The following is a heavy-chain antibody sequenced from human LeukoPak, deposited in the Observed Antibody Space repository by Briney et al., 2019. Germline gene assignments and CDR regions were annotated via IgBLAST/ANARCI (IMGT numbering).Heavy chain of an antibody. V-gene: IGHV1-18*01. CDR2: ISAYNGNT. CDR3: ARVKLVHGWFDP. J-gene: IGHJ5*02. D-gene: IGHD1/OR15-1a*01. Sequence: ASVKVSCKASGYTFTSYGISWVRQAPGEGLEWMGWISAYNGNTNYAQKLQGRVTMTTDTSTSTVYMELRSLRSDDTAVYYCARVKLVHGWFDPWGQGTLVTVSS. CDR1: GYTFTSYG.